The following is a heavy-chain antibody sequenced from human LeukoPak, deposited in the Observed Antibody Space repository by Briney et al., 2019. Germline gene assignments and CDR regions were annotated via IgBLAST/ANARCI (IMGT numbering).Heavy chain of an antibody. CDR2: MNPNSGNT. V-gene: IGHV1-8*02. CDR3: ARHVRFLEYMDV. CDR1: GGTFSSYA. D-gene: IGHD3-3*01. J-gene: IGHJ6*03. Sequence: ASVKVSCKASGGTFSSYAISWVRQAPGQGLEWMGWMNPNSGNTGYAQKFQGRVTMTRNTSISTAYMELSSLRSEDTAVYYCARHVRFLEYMDVWGKGTTVTVSS.